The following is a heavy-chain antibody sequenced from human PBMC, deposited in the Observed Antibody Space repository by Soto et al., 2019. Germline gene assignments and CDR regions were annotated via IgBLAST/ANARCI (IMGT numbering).Heavy chain of an antibody. CDR2: ISPYSDAT. CDR3: AREGGGWSAAAFDY. J-gene: IGHJ4*02. D-gene: IGHD2-15*01. Sequence: QVQLVQSGAEVKTPGASVKVSCKASDYTFTNYDISWVRQAPGQGLEWMGWISPYSDATNYAEKFQGRVTMTTDTSTSTAYMELSSLESDDTAVYYCAREGGGWSAAAFDYWGQGTLVTVCS. CDR1: DYTFTNYD. V-gene: IGHV1-18*04.